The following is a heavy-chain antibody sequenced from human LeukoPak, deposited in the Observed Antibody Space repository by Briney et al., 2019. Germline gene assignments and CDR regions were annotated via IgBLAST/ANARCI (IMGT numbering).Heavy chain of an antibody. J-gene: IGHJ6*02. CDR1: GYSFTSYW. D-gene: IGHD2-15*01. CDR2: IDPSDSYT. V-gene: IGHV5-10-1*01. Sequence: GESLKISCKGSGYSFTSYWISWVRQMPGKGLEWMGRIDPSDSYTNYSPSFQGHVTISADKSISTAYLQWSSLKASDTAMYYCARLEEGSGNYYYYGMDVWGQGTTVTVSS. CDR3: ARLEEGSGNYYYYGMDV.